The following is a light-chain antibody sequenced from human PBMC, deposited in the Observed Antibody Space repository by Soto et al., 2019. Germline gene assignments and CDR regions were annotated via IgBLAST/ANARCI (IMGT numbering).Light chain of an antibody. CDR3: QSYDSSLSGSVV. CDR2: GNN. V-gene: IGLV1-40*01. CDR1: SSNIGAEYD. Sequence: QLVLTQPPSVSGAPGQRVTIYCTGSSSNIGAEYDVHWYQQLPGAAPKLLIYGNNNRPSGVPDRFSGSKSGTSVSLAITGLQAEDEADYYCQSYDSSLSGSVVFGGGTKLTVL. J-gene: IGLJ2*01.